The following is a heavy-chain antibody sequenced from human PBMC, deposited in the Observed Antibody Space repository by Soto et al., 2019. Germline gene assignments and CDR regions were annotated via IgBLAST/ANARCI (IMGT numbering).Heavy chain of an antibody. CDR2: IRSKAYGGTT. CDR3: TRGFIVVVPAATSWGFDY. J-gene: IGHJ4*02. CDR1: GFTFGDYA. D-gene: IGHD2-2*01. V-gene: IGHV3-49*03. Sequence: GGSLRLSCTASGFTFGDYAMSWFRQAPGKGLEWVGFIRSKAYGGTTEYAASVKGRFTISRDDSKSIAYLQMNSLKTEDTAVYYCTRGFIVVVPAATSWGFDYWGQGTLVTVSS.